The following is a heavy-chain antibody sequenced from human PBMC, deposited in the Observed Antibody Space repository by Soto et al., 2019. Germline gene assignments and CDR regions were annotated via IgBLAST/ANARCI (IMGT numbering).Heavy chain of an antibody. CDR3: ARQDYYDSSGYRLLRMYYGMDV. CDR1: GGTFSSYA. V-gene: IGHV1-69*13. CDR2: IIPIFGTA. Sequence: SVKVSCKASGGTFSSYAISWVRQAPGQGLEWMGGIIPIFGTANYAQKFQGRVTITADESTSTAYMELSSLRSENTAVYYCARQDYYDSSGYRLLRMYYGMDVWGQGTTVTVS. D-gene: IGHD3-22*01. J-gene: IGHJ6*02.